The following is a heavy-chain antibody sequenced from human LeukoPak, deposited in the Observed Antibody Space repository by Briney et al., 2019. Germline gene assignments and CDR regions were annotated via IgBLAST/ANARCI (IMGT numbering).Heavy chain of an antibody. V-gene: IGHV1-69*01. CDR1: GGTFSSYA. J-gene: IGHJ4*02. Sequence: SVKVSCNASGGTFSSYAISWVRQAPGQWLEWMGGIIPIFGTANYAQKFQGRVTITADESTSTAYMELSSLRSEDTAVYYCARASWGYYDSNPSYFDYWGQGTLVTVSS. D-gene: IGHD3-22*01. CDR3: ARASWGYYDSNPSYFDY. CDR2: IIPIFGTA.